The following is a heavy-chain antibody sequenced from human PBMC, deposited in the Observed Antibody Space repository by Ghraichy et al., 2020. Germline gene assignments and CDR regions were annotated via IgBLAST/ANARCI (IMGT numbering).Heavy chain of an antibody. Sequence: GESLNISCAASGFNFRNYGMHWVRQAPGKGLEWVALIRYDGNYQYYVDSVKGRFIIARDNSKNTLYLQMDSLRGEDTAVYYCAKDGESRSSGWYLDYWGQGTLLTVSS. V-gene: IGHV3-30*02. CDR2: IRYDGNYQ. CDR3: AKDGESRSSGWYLDY. J-gene: IGHJ4*02. CDR1: GFNFRNYG. D-gene: IGHD6-19*01.